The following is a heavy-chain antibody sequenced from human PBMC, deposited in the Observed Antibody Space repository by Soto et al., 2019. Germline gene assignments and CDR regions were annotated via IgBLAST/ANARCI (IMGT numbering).Heavy chain of an antibody. CDR2: FIPRIDKI. J-gene: IGHJ3*02. CDR3: SRGLVDEAFDI. D-gene: IGHD2-15*01. V-gene: IGHV1-69*18. Sequence: QVQLVQSGPEVKKPGSSVTVSCTASGGTLISFTIYWVRQAPGQGFEWMGSFIPRIDKINYSQKFQHRVTLTADESSNTAYMERSSLTADDAAVYYCSRGLVDEAFDIWGQGTLVTISS. CDR1: GGTLISFT.